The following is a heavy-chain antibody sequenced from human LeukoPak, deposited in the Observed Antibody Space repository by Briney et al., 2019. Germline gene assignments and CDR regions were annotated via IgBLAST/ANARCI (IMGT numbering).Heavy chain of an antibody. Sequence: PGGSLRLSCAASGFTFSSYGMSWVRQAPGKGLEWVSAISGSGGSTYYADSVKGRFTISRDNSKNTLYLQMNSLRAEDTAVYYCARNEVRSYDYVWASQGYWGQGTLVTVSS. CDR2: ISGSGGST. D-gene: IGHD3-16*01. CDR1: GFTFSSYG. CDR3: ARNEVRSYDYVWASQGY. V-gene: IGHV3-23*01. J-gene: IGHJ4*02.